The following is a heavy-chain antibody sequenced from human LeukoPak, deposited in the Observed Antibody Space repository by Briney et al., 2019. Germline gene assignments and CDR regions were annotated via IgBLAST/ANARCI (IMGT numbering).Heavy chain of an antibody. D-gene: IGHD3-22*01. CDR2: FDPEDGET. CDR1: GYTLTELS. Sequence: ASVKVSCKVSGYTLTELSMHWVRQAPGKGLEWMGGFDPEDGETIYAQKFQGRVTMTEDTSTDTAYMELSSLRSEGTAVYYCATVPSPWDYDSSGYYVEALYYFDYWGQGTLVTVSS. CDR3: ATVPSPWDYDSSGYYVEALYYFDY. V-gene: IGHV1-24*01. J-gene: IGHJ4*02.